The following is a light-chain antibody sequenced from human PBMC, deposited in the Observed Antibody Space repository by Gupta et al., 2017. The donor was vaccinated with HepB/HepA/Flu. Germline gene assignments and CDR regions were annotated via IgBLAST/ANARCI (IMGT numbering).Light chain of an antibody. CDR3: ENWGKGTEV. CDR2: GNSEGSD. CDR1: SGPSSYA. Sequence: QPVLTQSPSASASLGASVTLTCTLSSGPSSYAIACHQQQPGNGPRYWRKGNSEGSDSKGDGTPDRVSCSGSGAECSITTSSLQSEEKADDYAENWGKGTEVFGGGTKLTVL. J-gene: IGLJ3*02. V-gene: IGLV4-69*01.